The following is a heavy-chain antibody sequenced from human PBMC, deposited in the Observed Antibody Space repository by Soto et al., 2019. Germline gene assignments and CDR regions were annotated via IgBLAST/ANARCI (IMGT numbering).Heavy chain of an antibody. CDR2: ISAYSGNA. Sequence: QAQLVQSGAEVKKPGASVKVSCKASGFSFTSYGFSWVRQAPGQGLELMGWISAYSGNAKYEEKIQDRVTMTTDTATSTVYMEVRRLRSDDTAVYSCARRGPGTFYEACDICGQGTMVTVSS. CDR1: GFSFTSYG. V-gene: IGHV1-18*04. D-gene: IGHD1-1*01. CDR3: ARRGPGTFYEACDI. J-gene: IGHJ3*02.